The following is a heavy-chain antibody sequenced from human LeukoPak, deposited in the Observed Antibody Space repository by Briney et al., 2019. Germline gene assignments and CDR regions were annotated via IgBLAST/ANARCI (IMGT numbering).Heavy chain of an antibody. CDR1: GGSISSYY. Sequence: HPSETLPLTCTVSGGSISSYYWSWIRQPPGKGLEWIGYIYYSGSTNYNPSLKSRVTISIDTSKNQFSLKLSSVTAADTAVYYCARGTTVTTPDYWGQGTLVTVSS. J-gene: IGHJ4*02. CDR2: IYYSGST. V-gene: IGHV4-59*08. D-gene: IGHD4-17*01. CDR3: ARGTTVTTPDY.